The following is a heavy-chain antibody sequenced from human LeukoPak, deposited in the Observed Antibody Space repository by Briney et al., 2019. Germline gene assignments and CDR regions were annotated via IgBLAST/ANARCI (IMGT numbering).Heavy chain of an antibody. D-gene: IGHD1-7*01. CDR1: GDSLITPDYS. CDR2: VYYTGVT. J-gene: IGHJ4*02. CDR3: AREPLIENYPDDFDI. Sequence: SETLSLTCAVTGDSLITPDYSWGWIPQPPGKGLEWSGCVYYTGVTLYDAYFQSRVTISMDMSRNQFSLNLASVTAADTAVYYCAREPLIENYPDDFDIWGQGILVSVSS. V-gene: IGHV4-39*07.